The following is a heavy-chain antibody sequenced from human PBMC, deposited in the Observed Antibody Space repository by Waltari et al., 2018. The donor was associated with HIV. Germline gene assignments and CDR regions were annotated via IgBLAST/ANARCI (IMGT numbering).Heavy chain of an antibody. V-gene: IGHV2-5*01. J-gene: IGHJ6*02. CDR2: IYWNDDT. Sequence: QITLKESGPTLVKPKQTLTLTCTFSGFSLSTSGVAVGWIRQPPGKALECLALIYWNDDTRYSPSLKSRLTITKDTSKNLVVLTLPNMDPVDTATYYCAHSPGYRDGYMSESYYYAMDVWGQGTTVTVSS. CDR1: GFSLSTSGVA. D-gene: IGHD5-18*01. CDR3: AHSPGYRDGYMSESYYYAMDV.